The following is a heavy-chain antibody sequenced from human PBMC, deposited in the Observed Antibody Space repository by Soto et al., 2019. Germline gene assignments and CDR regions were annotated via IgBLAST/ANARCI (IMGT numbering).Heavy chain of an antibody. Sequence: EVQLLESGGGLAHPGGSLRLSCAASGFTFSTYGMSWVRQAPGKGLEWVSSTSGSGDNTYYADSVKGRFTISRDNSKNKLYLQMNSLRAEDTAVYYCAKDRSRYTSGWHNWFDPWGQGTLVTVSS. CDR1: GFTFSTYG. J-gene: IGHJ5*02. CDR3: AKDRSRYTSGWHNWFDP. CDR2: TSGSGDNT. V-gene: IGHV3-23*01. D-gene: IGHD6-19*01.